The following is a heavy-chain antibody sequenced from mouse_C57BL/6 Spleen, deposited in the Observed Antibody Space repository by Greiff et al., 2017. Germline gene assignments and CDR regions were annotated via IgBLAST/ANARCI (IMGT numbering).Heavy chain of an antibody. CDR2: INPYNGDT. J-gene: IGHJ2*01. D-gene: IGHD1-1*01. V-gene: IGHV1-20*01. Sequence: EVQLQQSGPELVKPRDSVKISCKASGYSFTGYFMNWVMQSHGKSLEWIGRINPYNGDTFYNQKFKGKATLTVDKSSSTAHMELRSLTSEDSAVYYCAREFITTVVDYWGQGTTLTVSS. CDR1: GYSFTGYF. CDR3: AREFITTVVDY.